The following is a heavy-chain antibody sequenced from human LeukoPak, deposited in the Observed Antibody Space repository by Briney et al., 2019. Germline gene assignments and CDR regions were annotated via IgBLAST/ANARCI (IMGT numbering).Heavy chain of an antibody. J-gene: IGHJ4*02. CDR3: ARDQYGSGSYY. Sequence: PVASVKVSCKASGYTFTSYYMHWVRQAPGQGLEWMGIINPSGGSTSYAQKFQGRVTMTTDTSTSTAYMELRSLRSDDTAVYYCARDQYGSGSYYWGQGTLVTVSS. CDR2: INPSGGST. V-gene: IGHV1-46*01. D-gene: IGHD3-10*01. CDR1: GYTFTSYY.